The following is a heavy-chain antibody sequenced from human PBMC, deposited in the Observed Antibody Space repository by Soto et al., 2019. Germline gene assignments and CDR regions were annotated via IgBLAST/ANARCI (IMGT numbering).Heavy chain of an antibody. V-gene: IGHV3-30-3*01. CDR3: ARDSGLLDY. Sequence: QVQLVESGGGVVQPGRSLRLSCAASGFTFSSYAMHWVRQAPGKGLEWVAVISYDGSNKYYADSVKGRFTISRDNSKNTLYLQMNSLRAEDTAGYYCARDSGLLDYLGQGTLVTGSS. CDR2: ISYDGSNK. D-gene: IGHD6-19*01. CDR1: GFTFSSYA. J-gene: IGHJ4*02.